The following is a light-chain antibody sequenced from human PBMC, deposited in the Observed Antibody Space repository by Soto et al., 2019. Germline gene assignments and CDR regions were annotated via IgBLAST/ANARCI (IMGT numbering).Light chain of an antibody. CDR2: DAT. CDR3: QQYNSDSWT. CDR1: QSISTW. J-gene: IGKJ1*01. V-gene: IGKV1-5*01. Sequence: DIQMTQSPSTLSASVGDRVTITCRASQSISTWLAWYQQKPGKVPNLLIYDATNLESGVPSRFSGSGSGTEFTLTISSLQPDDFATYYCQQYNSDSWTFGQGTKVEIK.